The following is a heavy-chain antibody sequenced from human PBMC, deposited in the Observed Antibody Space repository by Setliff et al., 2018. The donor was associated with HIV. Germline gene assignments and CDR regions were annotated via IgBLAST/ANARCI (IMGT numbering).Heavy chain of an antibody. D-gene: IGHD3-10*01. CDR2: IYHSGST. Sequence: PSETLSLTCIVSGGSISSSSYYWGWIRQPPGKGLEWIGSIYHSGSTYYNPSLKSRVTISVDTSKNQFSLKLSSVTAADTAVYYCARDPYGITTRDWYFDLWGRGTLVTVSS. CDR1: GGSISSSSYY. J-gene: IGHJ2*01. CDR3: ARDPYGITTRDWYFDL. V-gene: IGHV4-39*07.